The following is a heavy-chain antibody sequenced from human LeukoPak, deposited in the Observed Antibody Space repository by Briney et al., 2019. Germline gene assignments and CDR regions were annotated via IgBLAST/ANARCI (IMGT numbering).Heavy chain of an antibody. J-gene: IGHJ4*02. D-gene: IGHD6-19*01. V-gene: IGHV1-2*02. Sequence: ASAKVSCKASGYTFTGYYMHWVRQAPGQGLEWMGWINPNSGGTNYAQKFQGRVTMTRDTSISTAYMELSRLRSDDTAVYYCTSSGWYGGYYFDYWGQGTLVTVSS. CDR3: TSSGWYGGYYFDY. CDR2: INPNSGGT. CDR1: GYTFTGYY.